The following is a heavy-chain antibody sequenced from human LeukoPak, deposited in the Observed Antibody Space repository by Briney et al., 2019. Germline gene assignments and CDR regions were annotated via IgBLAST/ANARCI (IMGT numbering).Heavy chain of an antibody. CDR3: AGPSRLHGDKALVAGTAGWCFDL. D-gene: IGHD6-19*01. CDR1: GFTFSSYS. V-gene: IGHV3-21*01. J-gene: IGHJ2*01. CDR2: ISTSSSYI. Sequence: RASLRLSCAASGFTFSSYSMNWVRQAPGKGLEWVSSISTSSSYIYYSDSVKGRFTISRDNANNSLYLQMNSLRAEETAVYYCAGPSRLHGDKALVAGTAGWCFDLWGRGTLVTVSS.